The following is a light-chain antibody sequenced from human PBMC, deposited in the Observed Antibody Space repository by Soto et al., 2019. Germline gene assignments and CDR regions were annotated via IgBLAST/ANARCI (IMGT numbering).Light chain of an antibody. CDR1: QSVRTK. CDR3: QQHDQGWT. V-gene: IGKV3-15*01. J-gene: IGKJ1*01. Sequence: EMVMTQSPATLSVSLGERATLSCRASQSVRTKLVWYQQKPGQAPRLLIYGASTRATGIPARFSGSGSGTEFTLTISSLQSEAFAVYYCQQHDQGWTFGPGTKVEIK. CDR2: GAS.